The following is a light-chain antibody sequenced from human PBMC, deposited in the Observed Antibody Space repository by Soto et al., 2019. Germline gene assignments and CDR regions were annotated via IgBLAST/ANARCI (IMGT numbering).Light chain of an antibody. CDR1: SSDVGSYNL. Sequence: QSVLTQPTSVSGSPGQSSTISCTGTSSDVGSYNLVSWYQQHPGKAPKLMIYEGSKRPSGVSNRFSGSKSGNTASLTISGLQAEDEADYYCCSYAGSSTLLFGGGTKVTVL. CDR2: EGS. V-gene: IGLV2-23*01. J-gene: IGLJ2*01. CDR3: CSYAGSSTLL.